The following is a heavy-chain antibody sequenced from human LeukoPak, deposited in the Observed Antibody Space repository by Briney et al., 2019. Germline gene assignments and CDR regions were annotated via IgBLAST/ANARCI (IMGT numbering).Heavy chain of an antibody. J-gene: IGHJ4*02. CDR3: ATGYSNAWVDY. V-gene: IGHV4-59*05. CDR2: IYYSGST. D-gene: IGHD6-13*01. CDR1: GGPIIASY. Sequence: SETLSLTCAVSGGPIIASYWSWIRQPPGKGLEWIGSIYYSGSTYYNPSLKSRVTISVDTSKNQFSLKLSSVTAADTAVYYCATGYSNAWVDYWGQGTLVTVSS.